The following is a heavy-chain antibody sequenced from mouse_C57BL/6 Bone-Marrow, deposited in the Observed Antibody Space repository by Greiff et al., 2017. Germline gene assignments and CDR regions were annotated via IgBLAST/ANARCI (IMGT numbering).Heavy chain of an antibody. CDR2: ISYDGSN. CDR3: AREGITTVVAPYYYAMDY. CDR1: GYSITSGYY. V-gene: IGHV3-6*01. J-gene: IGHJ4*01. Sequence: ESGPGLVKPSQSLSLTCSVTGYSITSGYYWNWIRQFPGNKLEWMGYISYDGSNNYNPSLKNRISITRDTSKNQFFLKLNSVTTEDTATYYCAREGITTVVAPYYYAMDYWGQGTSVTVSS. D-gene: IGHD1-1*01.